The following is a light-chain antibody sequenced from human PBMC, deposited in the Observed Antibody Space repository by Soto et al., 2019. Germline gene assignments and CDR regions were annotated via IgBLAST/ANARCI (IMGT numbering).Light chain of an antibody. V-gene: IGKV3-20*01. CDR1: QSVRSTY. J-gene: IGKJ2*01. Sequence: ETVLTQSPGTVSLSPGERATLSCTPSQSVRSTYLAWYQQKPGQAPRLVIYGVFNRATGIPDRFSGSGSGTDFTLTISGLEPEDFAVYYCQHYDGSPRTFGHGTKLEI. CDR2: GVF. CDR3: QHYDGSPRT.